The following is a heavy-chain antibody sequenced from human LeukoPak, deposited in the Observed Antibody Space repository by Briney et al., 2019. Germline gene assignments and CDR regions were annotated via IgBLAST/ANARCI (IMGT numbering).Heavy chain of an antibody. CDR3: ARDQSGYSYGYHVPFDY. Sequence: GRSLRLSCAATGFTFSSYGMHWVRQAPGKGLEWVAVIWNDGSNKYYVDSVKGRFTISRDNSKNTLYLQMNSLRAEDTAVYYCARDQSGYSYGYHVPFDYWGQGPLVPVSS. D-gene: IGHD5-18*01. CDR2: IWNDGSNK. CDR1: GFTFSSYG. J-gene: IGHJ4*02. V-gene: IGHV3-33*01.